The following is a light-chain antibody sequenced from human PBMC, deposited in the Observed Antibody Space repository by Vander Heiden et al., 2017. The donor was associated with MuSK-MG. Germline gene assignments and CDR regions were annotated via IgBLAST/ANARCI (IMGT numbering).Light chain of an antibody. V-gene: IGKV6D-21*02. CDR3: LQSYGLPLT. Sequence: EIVPAQSPDFQSVTPKAKVTITCRASQNIGTSLHWYQQKPDQSPKLLIKYASQSITGVPSRFSGSGSGTDFTLTIHSLEAEDAAAYFCLQSYGLPLTFGGGTKVEIK. CDR2: YAS. CDR1: QNIGTS. J-gene: IGKJ4*01.